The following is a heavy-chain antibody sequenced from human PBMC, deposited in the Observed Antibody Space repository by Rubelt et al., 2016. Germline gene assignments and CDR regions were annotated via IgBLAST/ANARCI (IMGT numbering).Heavy chain of an antibody. CDR1: GFTFSSYG. CDR3: AKGGNVVVTARLYYFDY. D-gene: IGHD2-21*02. Sequence: QVQLVESGGGVVQPGGSLRLSCAASGFTFSSYGMHWVRQAPGKGLEWVAFIRYDGSNKYYADSVKGRFTISRDNSKNTLYLQMNSLSAEDTAEYYCAKGGNVVVTARLYYFDYWGQGTLVTVSS. V-gene: IGHV3-30*02. CDR2: IRYDGSNK. J-gene: IGHJ4*02.